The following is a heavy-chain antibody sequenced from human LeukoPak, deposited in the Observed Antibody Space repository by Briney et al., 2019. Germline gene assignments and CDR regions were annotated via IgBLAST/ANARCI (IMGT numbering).Heavy chain of an antibody. Sequence: ASVKVSCKVSGYTLTELSMHWVRQAPGKGLEWMGGFDPEDGETIYAQKFQGRVTMTEDTSTDTAYMELSSLRSEDTAVYYCATDQYYGDYVDAFDIWGQGTMVTVSS. J-gene: IGHJ3*02. D-gene: IGHD4-17*01. CDR1: GYTLTELS. CDR3: ATDQYYGDYVDAFDI. CDR2: FDPEDGET. V-gene: IGHV1-24*01.